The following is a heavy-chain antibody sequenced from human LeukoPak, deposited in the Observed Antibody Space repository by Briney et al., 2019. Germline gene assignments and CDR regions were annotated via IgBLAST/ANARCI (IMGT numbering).Heavy chain of an antibody. CDR1: GGSISSYY. D-gene: IGHD3-10*01. CDR3: ARKVLTYYYGSGSSRYFDY. V-gene: IGHV4-59*08. CDR2: IYHSGST. Sequence: SETLSLTCTVSGGSISSYYWSWIRQPPGKGLEWIGYIYHSGSTYYNPSLKSRVTISVDTSKNQFSLKLSSVTAADTAVYYCARKVLTYYYGSGSSRYFDYWGQGTLVTVSS. J-gene: IGHJ4*02.